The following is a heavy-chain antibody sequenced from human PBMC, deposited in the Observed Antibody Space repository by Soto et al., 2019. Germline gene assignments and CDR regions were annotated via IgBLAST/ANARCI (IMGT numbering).Heavy chain of an antibody. CDR3: ARGPPGWLRFVRYFDL. Sequence: EVQLVESGGGLVQPGGSLRLSCAASGFTVSSNYMSWVRQAPGKGLEWVSVIYSGGSTYYADSVKGRFTISRHNSKNTLYLQMNSLRAEDTAVYYCARGPPGWLRFVRYFDLWGRGTLVTVSS. V-gene: IGHV3-53*04. CDR2: IYSGGST. D-gene: IGHD5-12*01. J-gene: IGHJ2*01. CDR1: GFTVSSNY.